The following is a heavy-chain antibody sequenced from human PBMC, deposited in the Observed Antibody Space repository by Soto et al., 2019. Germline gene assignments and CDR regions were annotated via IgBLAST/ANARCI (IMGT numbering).Heavy chain of an antibody. D-gene: IGHD4-17*01. J-gene: IGHJ6*02. CDR1: GGCVNSGRYY. Sequence: PSETLSLTCTVCGGCVNSGRYYGSWIRQPPGKRLEWIGYIYYSGSTNYNPSLKSRVTISIDTSNNHLSLRLTSVTAADTAIYYCARTDYGGNSFYYYGMDVWGQGTTVTVSS. CDR2: IYYSGST. CDR3: ARTDYGGNSFYYYGMDV. V-gene: IGHV4-61*03.